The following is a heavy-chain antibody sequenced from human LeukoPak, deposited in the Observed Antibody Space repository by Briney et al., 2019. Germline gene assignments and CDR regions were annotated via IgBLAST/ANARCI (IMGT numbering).Heavy chain of an antibody. CDR1: GGTFSSYA. V-gene: IGHV1-18*01. Sequence: GASVKVSCKASGGTFSSYAISWVRQAPGQGLEWMGWISAYNGNTNYAQKPQGRVTMTTDTSTSTAYMELRSLRSDDTAVYYCARDGDDYRRNDGFDIWGQGTMVTVSS. CDR3: ARDGDDYRRNDGFDI. CDR2: ISAYNGNT. J-gene: IGHJ3*02. D-gene: IGHD5-24*01.